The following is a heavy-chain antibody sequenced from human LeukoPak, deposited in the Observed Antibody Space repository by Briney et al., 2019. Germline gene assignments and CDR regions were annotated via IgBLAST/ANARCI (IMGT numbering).Heavy chain of an antibody. V-gene: IGHV4-34*01. CDR2: INHSGST. D-gene: IGHD6-19*01. Sequence: SETLSLACAVYGGSFSGYYWSWIRQPPGKGLEWIGEINHSGSTNYNPSLKSRVTISVDTSKNQFSLKLSSVTAADTAVYYCARGSERQWLVRTTGFDYWGQGTLVTVSS. J-gene: IGHJ4*02. CDR3: ARGSERQWLVRTTGFDY. CDR1: GGSFSGYY.